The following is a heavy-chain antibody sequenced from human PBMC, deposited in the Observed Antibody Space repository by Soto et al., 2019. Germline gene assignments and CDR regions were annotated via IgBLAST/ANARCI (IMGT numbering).Heavy chain of an antibody. D-gene: IGHD5-12*01. V-gene: IGHV1-18*01. J-gene: IGHJ5*02. CDR2: ISPYTDNT. CDR1: GYIFSNYG. CDR3: GRVTYSASVGGPAGFEP. Sequence: QVQLVQSGAEVKKPGASVKVSCKTSGYIFSNYGISWIRQAPGQGLEWMRWISPYTDNTDSAQSFQDRVTLTTDTSTSTADMELRSLTSNDTAVYYCGRVTYSASVGGPAGFEPWDQGSRVSVPS.